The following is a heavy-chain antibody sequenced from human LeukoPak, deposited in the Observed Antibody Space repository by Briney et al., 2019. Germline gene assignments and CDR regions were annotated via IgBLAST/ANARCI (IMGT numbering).Heavy chain of an antibody. CDR3: ARSHSSGYRIADYFQH. J-gene: IGHJ1*01. CDR1: GFTFSSYS. Sequence: PGGSLRLPCAASGFTFSSYSMNWVRQAPGKGLEWVSSIRSSSSYIYYADSVKGRFTISSDNAKNSLYLQMNSLRAEDTAVYYWARSHSSGYRIADYFQHWGQGTLVTVPS. D-gene: IGHD3-22*01. V-gene: IGHV3-21*01. CDR2: IRSSSSYI.